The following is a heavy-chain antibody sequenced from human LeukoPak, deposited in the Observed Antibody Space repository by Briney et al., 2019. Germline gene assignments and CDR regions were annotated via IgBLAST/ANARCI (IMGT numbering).Heavy chain of an antibody. D-gene: IGHD6-19*01. CDR2: IYSDGST. CDR1: GFTASSNY. CDR3: AGLHLTYSGGWYWVDY. Sequence: GGSLRLSCAASGFTASSNYMSWVRQGEGLEWVSVIYSDGSTYYADSVKGRFTISRDNSKNTLYLQMNSLRAEDTAVYYCAGLHLTYSGGWYWVDYWGQGTLVTVSS. J-gene: IGHJ4*02. V-gene: IGHV3-66*04.